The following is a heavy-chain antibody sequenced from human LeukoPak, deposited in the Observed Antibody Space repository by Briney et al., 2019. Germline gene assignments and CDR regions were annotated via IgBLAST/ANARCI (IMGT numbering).Heavy chain of an antibody. V-gene: IGHV3-7*01. CDR2: INQDGAEK. J-gene: IGHJ3*01. CDR3: ATDIGSGWSRLDAFQV. D-gene: IGHD6-19*01. CDR1: GFTFSSYW. Sequence: PGGSLRLSCAASGFTFSSYWMTWVRQAPGKGLEWVANINQDGAEKYYVDSVKGRFTISRDNAKNSLYLQMHSLRAEDTAVYHCATDIGSGWSRLDAFQVWGQGTMVTVSS.